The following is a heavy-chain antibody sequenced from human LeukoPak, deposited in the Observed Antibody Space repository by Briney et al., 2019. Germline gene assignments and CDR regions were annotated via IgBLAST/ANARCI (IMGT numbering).Heavy chain of an antibody. CDR3: AGAYYYDSSGYYGP. Sequence: SVTVSCKASGGTFSSYAISWVRQAPGQGLEWMGGIIPIFGTANYAQKFQGRVTITTDESTSTAYMELSSLRSKDTAVYYCAGAYYYDSSGYYGPWGQGTLVTVSS. J-gene: IGHJ5*02. V-gene: IGHV1-69*05. CDR2: IIPIFGTA. D-gene: IGHD3-22*01. CDR1: GGTFSSYA.